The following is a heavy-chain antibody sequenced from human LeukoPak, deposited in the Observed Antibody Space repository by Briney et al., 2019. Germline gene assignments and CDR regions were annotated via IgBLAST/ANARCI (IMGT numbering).Heavy chain of an antibody. D-gene: IGHD3-22*01. CDR3: TREKSYYYDTSGSDY. CDR2: IRGKTYGGTT. CDR1: GFTFGDYT. J-gene: IGHJ4*02. V-gene: IGHV3-49*03. Sequence: PGRSLRLSCTASGFTFGDYTMSWFRQAPGKGLEWVGFIRGKTYGGTTEYAASVKGRFTISRDDSKSIAYLQMNSLKTEDTAVYYCTREKSYYYDTSGSDYWGQGTLVTVSS.